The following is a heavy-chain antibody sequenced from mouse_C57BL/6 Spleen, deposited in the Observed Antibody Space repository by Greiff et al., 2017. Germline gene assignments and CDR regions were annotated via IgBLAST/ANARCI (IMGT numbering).Heavy chain of an antibody. CDR1: GYSITSGYY. CDR2: ISYDGSN. CDR3: ARKRRLEFYYAMDY. J-gene: IGHJ4*01. V-gene: IGHV3-6*01. Sequence: EVQLVESGPGLVKPSQSLSLTCSVTGYSITSGYYWNWIRQFPGNKLEWMGYISYDGSNNYNPSLKNRNSITRDTSKNQFFLKLNSVTTEDTATYYCARKRRLEFYYAMDYWGQGTSVTVSS.